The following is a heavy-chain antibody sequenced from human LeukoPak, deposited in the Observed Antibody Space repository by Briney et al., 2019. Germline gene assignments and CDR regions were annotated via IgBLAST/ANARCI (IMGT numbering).Heavy chain of an antibody. CDR1: GGSISSYY. J-gene: IGHJ4*02. Sequence: SETLSLTCTVSGGSISSYYWSWIRQRPGKGLEWIGYIFYSGSTNYNPSLKSRVTMSEDTSKNQFSLKLSSVTAADTAVYYCARLRVAVAGFDYWGQGTQVTVSS. CDR3: ARLRVAVAGFDY. CDR2: IFYSGST. V-gene: IGHV4-59*08. D-gene: IGHD6-19*01.